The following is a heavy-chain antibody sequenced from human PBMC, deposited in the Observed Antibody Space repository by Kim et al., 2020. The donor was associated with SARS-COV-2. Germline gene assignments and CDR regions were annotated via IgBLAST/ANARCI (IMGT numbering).Heavy chain of an antibody. D-gene: IGHD3-22*01. Sequence: YSNPPLKSRVTISVDPSKNQFSLRLTSVTAADAAVYYCASSPYYYVFDYWGPGTLVTVSS. CDR3: ASSPYYYVFDY. V-gene: IGHV4-39*01. J-gene: IGHJ4*02.